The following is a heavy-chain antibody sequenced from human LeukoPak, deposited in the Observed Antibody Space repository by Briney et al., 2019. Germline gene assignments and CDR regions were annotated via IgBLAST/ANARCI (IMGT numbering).Heavy chain of an antibody. Sequence: PSETLSLTCTVSGGSINSSSYSWGWIRQPPGKGLEWIGTIYYSGSTYYNPSLKSRVTISVDTSQNLFSLKLSSGTAADTAVYYCAKRYYYDNSGYFDSWGQGTLVTVSS. CDR3: AKRYYYDNSGYFDS. D-gene: IGHD3-22*01. CDR1: GGSINSSSYS. J-gene: IGHJ4*02. V-gene: IGHV4-39*01. CDR2: IYYSGST.